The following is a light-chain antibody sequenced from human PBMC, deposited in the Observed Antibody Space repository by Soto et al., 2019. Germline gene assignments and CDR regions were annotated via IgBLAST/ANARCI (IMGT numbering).Light chain of an antibody. V-gene: IGKV3-15*01. J-gene: IGKJ1*01. CDR2: GAS. Sequence: EIVMTQSPATLSVSPGERATLSCRASQSVSSNLAWYQQKPGQAPRLLIYGASTRATGIPARFSGSGSGTEFTLTITALQSEDFAVSYCQQYNTWPPETFGQGTKVEIK. CDR3: QQYNTWPPET. CDR1: QSVSSN.